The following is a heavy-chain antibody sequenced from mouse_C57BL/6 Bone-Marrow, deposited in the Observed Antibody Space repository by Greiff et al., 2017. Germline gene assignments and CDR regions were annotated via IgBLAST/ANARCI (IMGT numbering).Heavy chain of an antibody. V-gene: IGHV1-50*01. CDR2: IDPSDSYT. CDR3: ARPYYDYFAWFAY. D-gene: IGHD2-4*01. J-gene: IGHJ3*01. CDR1: GYTFTSYW. Sequence: QVQLQQPGAELVKPGASVKLSCKASGYTFTSYWMQWVQQRPGQGLEWIGEIDPSDSYTNYNQKFKGKATLPVDTSSSTAYMQLSSLTSEDSAVYYCARPYYDYFAWFAYWGQGTLVTVSA.